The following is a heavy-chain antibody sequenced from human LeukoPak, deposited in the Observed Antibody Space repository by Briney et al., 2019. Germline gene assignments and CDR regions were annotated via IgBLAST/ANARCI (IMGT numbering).Heavy chain of an antibody. CDR2: ISSNGGST. D-gene: IGHD3-16*02. J-gene: IGHJ5*02. Sequence: GSLRLSCSASGFTFSNYALQWVRQASGKGLELVSAISSNGGSTYYTNSVKGRFTISRDNSKNTLYLQMGGLRAEDTAVYYCAREGLTFGGVIAQNWFDPWGQGTLVTVS. CDR1: GFTFSNYA. CDR3: AREGLTFGGVIAQNWFDP. V-gene: IGHV3-64*01.